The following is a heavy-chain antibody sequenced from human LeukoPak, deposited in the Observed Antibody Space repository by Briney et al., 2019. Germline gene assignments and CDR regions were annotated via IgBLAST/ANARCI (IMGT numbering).Heavy chain of an antibody. Sequence: ASVKVSCKASGGTFSSYAISWVRQAPGQGLEWMGRIIPILGIANYAQKFQGRVTITADKSTSTAYMELSSLRSEDTAVYYRASRITMVRGEVWGQGTTVTVSS. D-gene: IGHD3-10*01. CDR3: ASRITMVRGEV. CDR2: IIPILGIA. V-gene: IGHV1-69*04. J-gene: IGHJ6*02. CDR1: GGTFSSYA.